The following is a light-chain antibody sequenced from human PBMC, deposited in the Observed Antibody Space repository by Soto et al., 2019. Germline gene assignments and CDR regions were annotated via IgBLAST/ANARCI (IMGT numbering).Light chain of an antibody. CDR3: CSYTSSSTLV. Sequence: QSVLTQPASVSGSPGQSITISCTGTSSDVGSYNLVSRYQQHPGKAPKLMIYEVSKRPSGVSNRFSGSKSGNTASLTISGLQAEDEADYYCCSYTSSSTLVFGTGTKVTVL. CDR2: EVS. V-gene: IGLV2-23*02. J-gene: IGLJ1*01. CDR1: SSDVGSYNL.